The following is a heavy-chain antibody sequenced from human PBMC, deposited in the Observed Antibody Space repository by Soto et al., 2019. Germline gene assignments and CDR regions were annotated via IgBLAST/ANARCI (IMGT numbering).Heavy chain of an antibody. D-gene: IGHD3-10*01. V-gene: IGHV3-7*04. Sequence: EVQLVESGGGLVQPGGPLGLSCAASGFTFSSHWMSWVRQAPGKGLEWVANIKQDGSEKYYVDSVKGRFTISIDNAKNSLYLQINSLRVEDTAVYYCTRGAGIGDYWGQGTLVTVSS. CDR1: GFTFSSHW. CDR3: TRGAGIGDY. J-gene: IGHJ4*02. CDR2: IKQDGSEK.